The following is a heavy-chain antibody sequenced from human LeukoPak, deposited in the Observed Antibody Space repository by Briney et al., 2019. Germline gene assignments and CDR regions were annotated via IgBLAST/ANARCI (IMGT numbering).Heavy chain of an antibody. V-gene: IGHV1-69*05. CDR1: GGTFNSYA. CDR3: ARGDQFLYYYDSNPFDY. Sequence: SVKVSCKASGGTFNSYAISWVRQAPGQGLEWMGRIIPIFGTANYAQKFQGRVTITTDESTSTAYMELSSLRSEDTAVYYCARGDQFLYYYDSNPFDYWGQGTLVTVSS. D-gene: IGHD3-22*01. J-gene: IGHJ4*02. CDR2: IIPIFGTA.